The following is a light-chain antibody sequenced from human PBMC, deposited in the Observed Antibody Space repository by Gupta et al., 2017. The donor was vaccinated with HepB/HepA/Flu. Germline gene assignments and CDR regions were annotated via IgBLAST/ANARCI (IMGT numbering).Light chain of an antibody. CDR1: QSISSY. CDR2: AAS. CDR3: QQSYSNPRIT. Sequence: DIQMTQSSSSLSASVGDRVTITCRASQSISSYLNWYQQKPGKAPKLLIYAASSLQSGVPSRFSGSGSGTDFTLTISSLQPEDFATYYCQQSYSNPRITFGQGTRLEIK. V-gene: IGKV1-39*01. J-gene: IGKJ5*01.